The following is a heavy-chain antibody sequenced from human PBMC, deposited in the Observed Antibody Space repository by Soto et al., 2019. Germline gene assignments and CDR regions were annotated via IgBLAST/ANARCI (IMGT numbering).Heavy chain of an antibody. Sequence: LSLTFTVSGGSISRSSYYWGWIRQPPGKGLEWIGSIYYSGSTYYNPSLKSRVTIFVDTSKNQFSLKLSSVTAADTAVYYCATSRRNYFDYWGQGNLVTVSS. CDR3: ATSRRNYFDY. CDR2: IYYSGST. V-gene: IGHV4-39*01. CDR1: GGSISRSSYY. J-gene: IGHJ4*02.